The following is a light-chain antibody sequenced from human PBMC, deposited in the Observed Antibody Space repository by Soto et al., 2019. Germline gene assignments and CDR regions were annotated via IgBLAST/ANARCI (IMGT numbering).Light chain of an antibody. CDR3: QQYGRSPPGYT. CDR2: GAS. J-gene: IGKJ2*01. Sequence: EIVLTQSPGTLSLSPGERATLSCRASQSVSSIYLAWYQQKPGQAPRLLIYGASSRATGIPDRFSGSESGTDFTLTISRMEPEDFAVYYWQQYGRSPPGYTFGQGTKLEIK. CDR1: QSVSSIY. V-gene: IGKV3-20*01.